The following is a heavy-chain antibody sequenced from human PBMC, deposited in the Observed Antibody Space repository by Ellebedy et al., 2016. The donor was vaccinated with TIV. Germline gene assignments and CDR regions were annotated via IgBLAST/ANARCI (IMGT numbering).Heavy chain of an antibody. D-gene: IGHD6-13*01. CDR3: AREMRSPDWTKSNRYGALDN. J-gene: IGHJ4*02. CDR2: ISSSGSTI. CDR1: GFTFSDYY. Sequence: PGGSLRLSCAASGFTFSDYYMSWIRQAPGKGLEWVSYISSSGSTIYYADSVKGRFTISRDNAKNSLYLQMNSLRAEDTAVYYCAREMRSPDWTKSNRYGALDNWGQGTLVTVAP. V-gene: IGHV3-11*01.